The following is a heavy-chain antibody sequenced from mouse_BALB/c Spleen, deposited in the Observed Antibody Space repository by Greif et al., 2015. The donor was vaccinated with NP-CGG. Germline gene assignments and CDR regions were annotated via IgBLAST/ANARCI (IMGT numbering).Heavy chain of an antibody. Sequence: VQLQQSGAELVRPGALVKLSCKASGFNIKDYYMHWVKQRPEQGLEWIGWIDPENGNTIYDPKFQGKASITADTSSNTAYLQLSSLTSEDTAVYYCANDYGSSYGAYWGQGTLVTVSA. V-gene: IGHV14-1*02. J-gene: IGHJ3*01. CDR3: ANDYGSSYGAY. CDR1: GFNIKDYY. CDR2: IDPENGNT. D-gene: IGHD1-1*01.